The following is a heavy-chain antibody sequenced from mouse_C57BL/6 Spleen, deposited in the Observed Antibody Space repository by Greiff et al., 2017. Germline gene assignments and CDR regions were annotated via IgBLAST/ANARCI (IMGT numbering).Heavy chain of an antibody. CDR2: IYPSDSET. D-gene: IGHD1-1*01. Sequence: VQLQQPGAELVRPGSSVKLSCKASGYTFTSYWMDWVKQRPGQGLEWIGNIYPSDSETNYNQKFKDKATLTVDKSSSTAYMQLSSLTSEDSAVYYCARSRIYYYGSSDYWGQGTTLTVSS. CDR3: ARSRIYYYGSSDY. J-gene: IGHJ2*01. CDR1: GYTFTSYW. V-gene: IGHV1-61*01.